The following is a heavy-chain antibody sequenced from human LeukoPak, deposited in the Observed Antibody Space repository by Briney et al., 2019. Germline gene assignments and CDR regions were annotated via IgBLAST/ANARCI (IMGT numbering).Heavy chain of an antibody. CDR1: GYTFTSYY. V-gene: IGHV1-46*01. Sequence: GASVKVSRKASGYTFTSYYMHWVRQAPGQGLEWMGIINPSGGSASYAQKFQGRVTMTRDTSTSTVYMELSSLRSEDTAVYYCARDVVGNIVVVPAAPGVAFDIWGQGTMVTVSS. D-gene: IGHD2-2*01. CDR3: ARDVVGNIVVVPAAPGVAFDI. J-gene: IGHJ3*02. CDR2: INPSGGSA.